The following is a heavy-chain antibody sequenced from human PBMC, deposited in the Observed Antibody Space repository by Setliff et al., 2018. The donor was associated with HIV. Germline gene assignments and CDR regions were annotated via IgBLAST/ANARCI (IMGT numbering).Heavy chain of an antibody. CDR2: MYAAGWS. CDR1: GGSVDGYY. Sequence: PSETLSLTCTVSGGSVDGYYWSWIRQPAGEGLEWIGRMYAAGWSNYNPSLGSRVTMSVDRSKDQFSLRLTSVSAADTAVYYCARSIYGSGSHPLDIWGQGTLVTVSS. CDR3: ARSIYGSGSHPLDI. D-gene: IGHD3-10*01. J-gene: IGHJ4*02. V-gene: IGHV4-4*07.